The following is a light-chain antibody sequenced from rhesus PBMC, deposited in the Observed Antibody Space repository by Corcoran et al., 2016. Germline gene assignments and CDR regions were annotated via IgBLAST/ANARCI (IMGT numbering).Light chain of an antibody. J-gene: IGKJ1*01. CDR2: RKS. CDR1: SSVSTS. V-gene: IGKV3-42*01. Sequence: EIVLTQSPTSMAVSQGERVTISCTARSSVSTSYLHWYQQKPGFPPRLLVYRKSSLASGVPARFSGSGSGTSYTLTISSMEAEDAANYYCQQGNSIPTFGQGTKVEIK. CDR3: QQGNSIPT.